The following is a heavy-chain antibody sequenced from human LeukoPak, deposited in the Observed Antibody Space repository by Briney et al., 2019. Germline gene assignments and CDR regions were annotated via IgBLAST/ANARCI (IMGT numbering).Heavy chain of an antibody. V-gene: IGHV4-38-2*01. Sequence: SETLSLTCAVSGSSVSSAYRWGWIRQPPGRGLEWIGSIHHSGGASYNPSLKSRVTISVDTSKNQFSLKLNSVTAADTAVYYCARQRHDVFSFDYWGQGTLVTVSS. CDR2: IHHSGGA. CDR3: ARQRHDVFSFDY. D-gene: IGHD1-1*01. J-gene: IGHJ4*02. CDR1: GSSVSSAYR.